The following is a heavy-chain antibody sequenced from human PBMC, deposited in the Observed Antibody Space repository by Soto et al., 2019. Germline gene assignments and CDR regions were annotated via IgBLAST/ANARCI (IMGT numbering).Heavy chain of an antibody. CDR1: GFTFSSYS. V-gene: IGHV3-21*01. CDR3: AREQLQDWYFDL. Sequence: GGSLRLSCAASGFTFSSYSMNWVRQAPGKGLEWVSSISSSSSYIYYADTVKGRFTISRDNAKNSLYLQMNSLRAEDTAVYYCAREQLQDWYFDLWGRGTLVTVSS. CDR2: ISSSSSYI. J-gene: IGHJ2*01. D-gene: IGHD2-2*01.